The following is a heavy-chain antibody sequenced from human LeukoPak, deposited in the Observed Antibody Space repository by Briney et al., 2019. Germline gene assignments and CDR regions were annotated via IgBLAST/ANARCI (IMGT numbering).Heavy chain of an antibody. Sequence: GGSLRLSCAASGFTFSSYAMHWVRQAPGKGLEWVAVISYDGSDKYYADSAKGRFTISRDNSKNTLYLQMNSLRAEDTAVYYCARYCSGGSCPHYYYGMDVWGKGTTVTVSS. CDR2: ISYDGSDK. D-gene: IGHD2-15*01. CDR3: ARYCSGGSCPHYYYGMDV. CDR1: GFTFSSYA. J-gene: IGHJ6*04. V-gene: IGHV3-30*04.